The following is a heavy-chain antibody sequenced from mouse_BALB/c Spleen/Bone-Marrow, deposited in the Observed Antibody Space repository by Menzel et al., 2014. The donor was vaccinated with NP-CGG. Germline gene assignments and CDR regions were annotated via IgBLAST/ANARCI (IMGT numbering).Heavy chain of an antibody. CDR1: GYSFTSYW. CDR2: IHPSDTET. V-gene: IGHV1-61*01. Sequence: QVQLQQSGAELVRPGASVKLSCKASGYSFTSYWMNWVKQRPGQGLEWIGMIHPSDTETRLNQRFKDKATLTVDKSSSTAYMQHSSPPSEDSAVYYCARLEGNYGSTLAYWGQGTLVTVSA. D-gene: IGHD1-1*01. J-gene: IGHJ3*01. CDR3: ARLEGNYGSTLAY.